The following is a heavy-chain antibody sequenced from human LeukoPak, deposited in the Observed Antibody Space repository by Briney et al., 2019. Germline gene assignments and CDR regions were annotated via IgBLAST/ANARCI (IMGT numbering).Heavy chain of an antibody. D-gene: IGHD6-19*01. CDR1: GGSISSGGYY. CDR2: IYYSGST. CDR3: ARGRMAGTYVFDS. J-gene: IGHJ4*02. V-gene: IGHV4-31*03. Sequence: SETLSPTCTVSGGSISSGGYYWSWIRQHPGKGLEWIGYIYYSGSTYYNPSLKSRVTISVDTSKNQFSLKLSSVTAADTAVYYCARGRMAGTYVFDSWGQGTLVTVSS.